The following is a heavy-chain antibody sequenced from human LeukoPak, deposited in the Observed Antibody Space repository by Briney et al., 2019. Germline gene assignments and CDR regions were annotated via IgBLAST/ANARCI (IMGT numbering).Heavy chain of an antibody. J-gene: IGHJ4*02. V-gene: IGHV3-7*01. CDR1: GFSFSDHW. CDR2: INHDGSEK. Sequence: GGSLRLSCAASGFSFSDHWMSWVRQAPGKGLEWVANINHDGSEKHYVDSVKGRFTISRDNAKNSLSLQMTSLRDVDTALYYCGRRGSLSDYWGQGSLVSVSS. D-gene: IGHD3-10*01. CDR3: GRRGSLSDY.